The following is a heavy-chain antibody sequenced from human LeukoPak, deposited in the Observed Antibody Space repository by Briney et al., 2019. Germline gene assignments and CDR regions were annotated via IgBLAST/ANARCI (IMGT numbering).Heavy chain of an antibody. V-gene: IGHV3-30-3*01. Sequence: GGSLRLSCAASGFTFSSYAMHWVRQAPGKGLEWVAVISYDGSNKYYADSVKGRFTISRDNSKNTLYLQMNSLRAEDTAVYYCAKDGGSYKTYYYGSGSYFGGADYWGQGTLVTVSS. CDR3: AKDGGSYKTYYYGSGSYFGGADY. CDR2: ISYDGSNK. J-gene: IGHJ4*02. CDR1: GFTFSSYA. D-gene: IGHD3-10*01.